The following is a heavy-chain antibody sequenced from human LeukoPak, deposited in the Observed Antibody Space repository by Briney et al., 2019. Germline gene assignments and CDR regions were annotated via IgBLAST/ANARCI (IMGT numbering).Heavy chain of an antibody. CDR2: INPSGGST. CDR1: GYTFTNYY. D-gene: IGHD3-16*01. J-gene: IGHJ4*02. Sequence: GASVKVSCKASGYTFTNYYIHWVRQAPGQGLEWMGIINPSGGSTNFAQKFQGRVTMTTDTSTITVYMELSSLRSEDTAVYYCARGWGIEHYFDYWGQGTLVTVSS. V-gene: IGHV1-46*01. CDR3: ARGWGIEHYFDY.